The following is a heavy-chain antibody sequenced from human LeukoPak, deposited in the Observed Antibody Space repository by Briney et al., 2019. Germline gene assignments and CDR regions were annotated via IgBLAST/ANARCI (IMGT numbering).Heavy chain of an antibody. CDR1: GFTFSGFW. CDR3: ARSSYSSSSSV. J-gene: IGHJ3*01. D-gene: IGHD6-6*01. V-gene: IGHV3-7*03. CDR2: INSDGSEG. Sequence: QPGGSQGLSCAVSGFTFSGFWMSWFRQAPGKGLEWVASINSDGSEGYYADVVKGRFTISRDNAKNSLYLQINSLRAEDTAVYYCARSSYSSSSSVWGQGTMVTVSS.